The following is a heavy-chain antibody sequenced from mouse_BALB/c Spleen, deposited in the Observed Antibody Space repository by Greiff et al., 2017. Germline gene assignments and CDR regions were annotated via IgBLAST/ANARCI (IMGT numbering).Heavy chain of an antibody. V-gene: IGHV3-6*02. CDR1: GYSITSGYY. CDR2: ISYDGSN. D-gene: IGHD2-4*01. Sequence: EVQLVESGPGLVKPSQSLSLTCSVTGYSITSGYYWNWIRQFPGNKLEWMGYISYDGSNNYNPSLKNRISITRDTSKNQFFLKLNSVTTEDTATYYCAREKYDYDAWFAYWGQGTLVTVSA. J-gene: IGHJ3*01. CDR3: AREKYDYDAWFAY.